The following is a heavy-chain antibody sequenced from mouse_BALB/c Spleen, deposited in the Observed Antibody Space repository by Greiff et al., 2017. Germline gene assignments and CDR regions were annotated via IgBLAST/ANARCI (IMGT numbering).Heavy chain of an antibody. CDR2: ISSGGST. D-gene: IGHD2-10*01. Sequence: EVMLVESGGGLVKPGGSLKLSCAASGFTFSSYAMSWVRQTPEKRLEWVASISSGGSTYYPDSVKGRFTISRDNARNILYLQMSSLRSEDTAMYYCAREVAYYGNYGFAYWGQGTLVTVSA. V-gene: IGHV5-6-5*01. CDR1: GFTFSSYA. CDR3: AREVAYYGNYGFAY. J-gene: IGHJ3*01.